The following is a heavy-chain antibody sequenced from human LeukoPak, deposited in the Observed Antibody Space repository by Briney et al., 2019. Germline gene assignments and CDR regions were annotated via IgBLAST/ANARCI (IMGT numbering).Heavy chain of an antibody. Sequence: PGGSPRLSCAASGFSFSSATMNWVRQAPGKALEWVSSLSGSGRLIWYAGSVKGRFTISRDNAANSLFLQMNSLRVEDTAVYYCARDLQTGLAFDAWGQGTVVVVSS. CDR1: GFSFSSAT. J-gene: IGHJ3*01. D-gene: IGHD7-27*01. V-gene: IGHV3-21*06. CDR2: LSGSGRLI. CDR3: ARDLQTGLAFDA.